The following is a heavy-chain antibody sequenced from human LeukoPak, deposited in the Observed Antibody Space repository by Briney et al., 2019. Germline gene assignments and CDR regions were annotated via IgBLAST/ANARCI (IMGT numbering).Heavy chain of an antibody. CDR2: ISFDGLNI. J-gene: IGHJ4*02. V-gene: IGHV3-48*01. CDR1: GFTFSSYA. D-gene: IGHD4-23*01. CDR3: VPQSSYGGNPLDY. Sequence: GGSLRLSCAASGFTFSSYAMNWVRQAPGKGLEWVSYISFDGLNIYYADSMKGRFTISRDNAKNSLYLQMNSLRTEDTAVYYCVPQSSYGGNPLDYWGQGTPVTVSS.